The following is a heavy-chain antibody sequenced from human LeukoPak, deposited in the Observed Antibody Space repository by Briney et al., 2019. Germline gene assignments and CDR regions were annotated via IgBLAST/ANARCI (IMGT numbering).Heavy chain of an antibody. D-gene: IGHD2-2*01. CDR1: GGTFSSYA. Sequence: ASVKDSCKASGGTFSSYAISWVRQAPGQGLEWMGGIIPIFGTANYAQKFQGRVTITTDESTSTAYMELSSRRSEDTAVYYCARVGSSKSAGAFDIWGQGTMVTVSS. J-gene: IGHJ3*02. CDR3: ARVGSSKSAGAFDI. CDR2: IIPIFGTA. V-gene: IGHV1-69*05.